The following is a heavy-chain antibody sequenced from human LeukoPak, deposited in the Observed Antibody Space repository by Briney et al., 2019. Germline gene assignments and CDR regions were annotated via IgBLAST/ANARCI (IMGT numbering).Heavy chain of an antibody. J-gene: IGHJ3*02. CDR1: GGSISSSSYC. D-gene: IGHD4-17*01. Sequence: SETLSLTCTVSGGSISSSSYCWGWLRQPPGKGLEWIRSIYYSGSTYYNPSLKSRVTISVDTSKNQFSLKLSSVTAADTAVYYCARPQPPTVLWSLGLTNHDAFDIWGEGTMVTVSS. V-gene: IGHV4-39*01. CDR3: ARPQPPTVLWSLGLTNHDAFDI. CDR2: IYYSGST.